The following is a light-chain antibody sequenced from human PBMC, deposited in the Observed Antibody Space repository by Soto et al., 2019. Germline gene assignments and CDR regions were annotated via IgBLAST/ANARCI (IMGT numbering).Light chain of an antibody. CDR3: QQYNYWPPWT. J-gene: IGKJ1*01. V-gene: IGKV3-15*01. Sequence: EIVMTQSPATLSVSPGERATLSCRASQSVSSNLAWYQQKPGQAPRLHIYGASTRATGIPTRFSGSGSGTEFTLTISSLQSEDFAVYYCQQYNYWPPWTVGQGTKVDSK. CDR2: GAS. CDR1: QSVSSN.